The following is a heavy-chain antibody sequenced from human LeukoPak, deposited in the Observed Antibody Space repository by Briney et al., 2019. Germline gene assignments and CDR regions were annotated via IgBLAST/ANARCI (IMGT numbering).Heavy chain of an antibody. J-gene: IGHJ4*02. CDR3: VRGIAAAGVDY. CDR2: IIPIFGTA. Sequence: ASVKVSCKASGGTFSSYAISWVRQAPGQGLEWMGGIIPIFGTANYAQKFQGRVTITADESTSTAYMELSSLRSEDTAVYYCVRGIAAAGVDYWGQGTLVTVSS. D-gene: IGHD6-13*01. V-gene: IGHV1-69*13. CDR1: GGTFSSYA.